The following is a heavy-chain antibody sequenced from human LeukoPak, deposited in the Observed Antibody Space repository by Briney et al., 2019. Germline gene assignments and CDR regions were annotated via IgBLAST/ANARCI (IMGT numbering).Heavy chain of an antibody. CDR2: ISAYNGNT. J-gene: IGHJ6*02. D-gene: IGHD4-17*01. V-gene: IGHV1-18*01. CDR1: GYTFTSYG. CDR3: ARDYGDYVLYYYYGMDV. Sequence: ASVKVSCKASGYTFTSYGISWVRQAPGQGLEWMGWISAYNGNTNYAQKLQGRVTMTTDTSTSTAYMELRSLRSDDTAVYYCARDYGDYVLYYYYGMDVWGQGTTVTVSS.